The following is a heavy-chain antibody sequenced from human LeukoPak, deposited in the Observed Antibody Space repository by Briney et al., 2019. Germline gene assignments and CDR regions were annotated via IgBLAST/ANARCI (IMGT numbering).Heavy chain of an antibody. D-gene: IGHD3-3*02. CDR3: ARDLAPPSAYYYYGMDV. V-gene: IGHV3-74*01. CDR2: INSDGSST. Sequence: PGVSLRLSCAAWGFTFSSYWMHWVRQAPGKGLVWVSRINSDGSSTSYADSVKGRFTISRDNAKNTLYLQMNSLRAEDTAVYYCARDLAPPSAYYYYGMDVWGQGTTVTVSS. CDR1: GFTFSSYW. J-gene: IGHJ6*02.